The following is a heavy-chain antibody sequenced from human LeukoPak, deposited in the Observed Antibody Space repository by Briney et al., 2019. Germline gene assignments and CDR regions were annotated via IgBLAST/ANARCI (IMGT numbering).Heavy chain of an antibody. CDR2: ISGSGGST. CDR3: ARDPNYYDSSGYLHYFDY. CDR1: GFTFSSYA. V-gene: IGHV3-23*01. D-gene: IGHD3-22*01. Sequence: GGSLRLSCAASGFTFSSYAMSWVRQAPGKGLEWVSAISGSGGSTYYADSVKGRFTISRDNSKNTLYLQMNSLRAEDTAVYYCARDPNYYDSSGYLHYFDYWGQGTLVTVSS. J-gene: IGHJ4*02.